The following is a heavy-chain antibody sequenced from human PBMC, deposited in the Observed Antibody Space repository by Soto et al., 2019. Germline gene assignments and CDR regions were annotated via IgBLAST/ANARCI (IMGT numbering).Heavy chain of an antibody. J-gene: IGHJ6*03. CDR1: GFTFSSYA. Sequence: PGGSLRLSCAASGFTFSSYAMSWVRQAPGKGLEWVSAISGSGGSTYYADSVKGRFTISRDNSKSTLYLQMNSLRAEDTAVYYCAKSGSSGWYLMNYYYYMDVWGKGTTVTVSS. V-gene: IGHV3-23*01. CDR2: ISGSGGST. D-gene: IGHD6-19*01. CDR3: AKSGSSGWYLMNYYYYMDV.